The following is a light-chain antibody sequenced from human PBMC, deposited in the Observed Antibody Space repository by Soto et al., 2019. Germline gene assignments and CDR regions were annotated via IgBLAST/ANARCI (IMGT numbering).Light chain of an antibody. V-gene: IGKV1-5*03. J-gene: IGKJ2*01. CDR2: QAS. CDR3: QRYHSYQYT. Sequence: DIQMTQSPSTLSASVGDRVTITCRASQSIDTWLAWYQQKPGKAPQVLINQASTLESGVPSRFSGSGSGTEFTLTITSLQRDDFERYFCQRYHSYQYTFGQGTKADIK. CDR1: QSIDTW.